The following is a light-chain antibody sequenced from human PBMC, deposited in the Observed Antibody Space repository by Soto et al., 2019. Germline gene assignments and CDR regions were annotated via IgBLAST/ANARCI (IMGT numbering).Light chain of an antibody. J-gene: IGKJ5*01. CDR2: EAS. V-gene: IGKV3-20*01. Sequence: DIVMTQSPGTLSLSPGDRATLSCRASQSVAGAYVARYQQRPGQAPRLLISEASSRATGIPDRFSGSGSGTDFTLTIDRLEPEDFAMYYCQQHGSSPITFGQGTRLEIK. CDR3: QQHGSSPIT. CDR1: QSVAGAY.